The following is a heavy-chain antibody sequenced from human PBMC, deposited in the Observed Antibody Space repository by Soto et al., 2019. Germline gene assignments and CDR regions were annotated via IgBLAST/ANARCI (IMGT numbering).Heavy chain of an antibody. Sequence: QVQLVQSGAEVKKPGASVKVSCKASGYTFTSYGISWVQQAPGQGLEWMGWISAYNGNTNYAQKLQGRVTMTTDTSTNTAYMELRSLRSDYTAVYYCASEDWFAELSGNWFHPWGQGPLLTVSS. V-gene: IGHV1-18*01. CDR1: GYTFTSYG. CDR3: ASEDWFAELSGNWFHP. J-gene: IGHJ5*02. CDR2: ISAYNGNT. D-gene: IGHD3-10*01.